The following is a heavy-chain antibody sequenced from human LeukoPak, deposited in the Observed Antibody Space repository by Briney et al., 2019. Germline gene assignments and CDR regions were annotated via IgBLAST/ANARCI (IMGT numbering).Heavy chain of an antibody. Sequence: SETLSLTCTVSGGSISSSSYYWGWIRQPPGKGLEWIGSIYYSGSTYYNPSLKSRVTISVDTSKNQFSLKLSSVTAADTAVYYCAPMMDTAIVGGSPWGQGTLVTVSS. CDR1: GGSISSSSYY. D-gene: IGHD5-18*01. CDR3: APMMDTAIVGGSP. CDR2: IYYSGST. V-gene: IGHV4-39*01. J-gene: IGHJ5*02.